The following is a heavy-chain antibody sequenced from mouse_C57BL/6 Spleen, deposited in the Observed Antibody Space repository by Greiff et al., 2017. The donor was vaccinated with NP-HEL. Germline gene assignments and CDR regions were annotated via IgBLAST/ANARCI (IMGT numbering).Heavy chain of an antibody. Sequence: EVQRVESGEGLVKPGGSLKLSCAASGFTFSSYAMSCVRQTPEKRLEWVAYISSGGDYIYYADTVKGRFTITRDNARNTLYLKMSRLKSEDTAMYYCTRVGDSNHIYYAMDYWGQGTSVTVSS. CDR2: ISSGGDYI. D-gene: IGHD2-5*01. J-gene: IGHJ4*01. CDR3: TRVGDSNHIYYAMDY. V-gene: IGHV5-9-1*02. CDR1: GFTFSSYA.